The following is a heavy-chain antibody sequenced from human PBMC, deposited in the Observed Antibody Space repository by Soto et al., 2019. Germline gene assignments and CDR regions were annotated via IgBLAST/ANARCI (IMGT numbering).Heavy chain of an antibody. CDR2: IWYDGSNK. J-gene: IGHJ6*02. CDR1: GFTFSSYG. CDR3: ARGAQRQVYYYGMDV. V-gene: IGHV3-33*01. Sequence: QVQLVESGGGVVQPGRSLRLSCAASGFTFSSYGMHWVRQAPGKGLERVAVIWYDGSNKYYADSVKGRFTISRDNSKNTLYLQMNSLRAEYTAVYYCARGAQRQVYYYGMDVWGQGTTVTVSS.